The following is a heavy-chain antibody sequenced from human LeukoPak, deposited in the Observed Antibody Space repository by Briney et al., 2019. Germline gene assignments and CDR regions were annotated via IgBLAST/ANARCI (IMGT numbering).Heavy chain of an antibody. CDR2: INHSGST. CDR3: ASVLRYFDWSSGFDY. Sequence: SETLSLTCAVYGGSFSGYYWSWIRQPPGKGLEWIGEINHSGSTNYNPSLKSRVTISVDTSKNQFSLKLSSVTAADTAVYYCASVLRYFDWSSGFDYWGQGTQVTVSS. V-gene: IGHV4-34*01. CDR1: GGSFSGYY. D-gene: IGHD3-9*01. J-gene: IGHJ4*02.